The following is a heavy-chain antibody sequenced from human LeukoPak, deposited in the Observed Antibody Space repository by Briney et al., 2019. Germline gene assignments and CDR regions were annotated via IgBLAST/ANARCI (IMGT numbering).Heavy chain of an antibody. J-gene: IGHJ4*02. CDR1: GDTVRQYD. CDR2: IFSPYGAS. V-gene: IGHV1-69*05. D-gene: IGHD5-18*01. CDR3: ARDRTGYGNYYFDS. Sequence: SVKVSCKASGDTVRQYDIGWVRQAPGQGLEWIGGIFSPYGASNYAQKFQGRVTLTTEESANTAYMELHSLTYDETAVYYCARDRTGYGNYYFDSGGQGTPVTVS.